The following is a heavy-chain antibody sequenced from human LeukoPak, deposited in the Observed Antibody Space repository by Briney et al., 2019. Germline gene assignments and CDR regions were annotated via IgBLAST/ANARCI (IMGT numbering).Heavy chain of an antibody. CDR1: GGTFSSYA. CDR3: ARGPYYDFWSGYYTRLDY. J-gene: IGHJ4*02. V-gene: IGHV1-69*05. Sequence: SVKVSCKASGGTFSSYAISWVRQAPGQGLEWMGGIIPIFGTANYAQKFQGRVTITTDESTSTAYMELSSLRSEDTAVYYCARGPYYDFWSGYYTRLDYWGQGTPVTVSS. CDR2: IIPIFGTA. D-gene: IGHD3-3*01.